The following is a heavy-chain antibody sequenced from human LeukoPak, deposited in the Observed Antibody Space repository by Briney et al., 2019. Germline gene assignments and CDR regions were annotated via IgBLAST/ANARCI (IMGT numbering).Heavy chain of an antibody. V-gene: IGHV3-23*01. CDR2: TSSSDPGT. Sequence: GGSLRLSCAASGFPLSSYAMSWVRQASGKGLEWVSATSSSDPGTYYADSVRGRFTISRDNSKNTLYLQLNSLRVEDAGVYYCAKIPQVAIFSVPNFDYWGQGTLVTVSS. CDR1: GFPLSSYA. J-gene: IGHJ4*02. D-gene: IGHD3-3*01. CDR3: AKIPQVAIFSVPNFDY.